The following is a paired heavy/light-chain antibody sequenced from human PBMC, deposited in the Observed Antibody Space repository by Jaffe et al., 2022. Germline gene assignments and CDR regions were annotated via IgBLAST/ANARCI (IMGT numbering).Heavy chain of an antibody. V-gene: IGHV3-48*03. CDR2: ITGGGYTM. J-gene: IGHJ4*02. D-gene: IGHD6-19*01. Sequence: EVQLVESGGGLVQPGGSLRLSCAAFGFTFDNYEMNWVRQAPGKGLEWISYITGGGYTMYYADSVKGRFTISRDNAKNSLYLQMNSLRLDDTAIYYCARGGRVQQWGNFDSWGQGTLVIVSS. CDR1: GFTFDNYE. CDR3: ARGGRVQQWGNFDS.
Light chain of an antibody. CDR1: SSDVGRYNY. J-gene: IGLJ3*02. CDR3: CSYGGTYNWV. Sequence: QSALTQPHSVSGSPGQSVTISCTGTSSDVGRYNYVSWYQQHPGKAPKLMIYDVTKRPSGVPDRFSGSKSGNTASLIISGLQAEDEADYYCCSYGGTYNWVFGGGTKLTVL. V-gene: IGLV2-11*01. CDR2: DVT.